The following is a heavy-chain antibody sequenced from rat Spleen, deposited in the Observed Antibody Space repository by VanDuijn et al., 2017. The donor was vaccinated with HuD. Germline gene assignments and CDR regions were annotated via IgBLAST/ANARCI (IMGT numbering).Heavy chain of an antibody. CDR3: TRSYGVYTQHWFAY. V-gene: IGHV2-1*01. D-gene: IGHD1-11*01. Sequence: QVQLKESGPGLVQSSQTLSLICTVSGFSLISHSVHWVRLPPGKGLEWMGGIWGDGSTDYNSVFKSRLTINRDTSKSQVFLKMNSLQTDDTAIYFCTRSYGVYTQHWFAYWGQGTLVTVSS. J-gene: IGHJ3*01. CDR2: IWGDGST. CDR1: GFSLISHS.